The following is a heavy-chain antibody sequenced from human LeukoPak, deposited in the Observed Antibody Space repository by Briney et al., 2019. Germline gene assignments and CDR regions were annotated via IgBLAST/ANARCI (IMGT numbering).Heavy chain of an antibody. CDR3: ARDPIAAAGIIDP. D-gene: IGHD6-13*01. Sequence: GASVKVSCKASGYTFTGYYMHWVRQAPGQGLEWMGWINPNSGGTNYAQKFQGRVTMTRDTSISTAYMELSRLRSDDTAVYYCARDPIAAAGIIDPWGQGTLVTVSS. CDR1: GYTFTGYY. CDR2: INPNSGGT. J-gene: IGHJ5*02. V-gene: IGHV1-2*02.